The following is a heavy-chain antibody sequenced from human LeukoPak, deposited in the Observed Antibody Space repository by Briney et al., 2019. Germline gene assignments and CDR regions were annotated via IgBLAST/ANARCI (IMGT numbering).Heavy chain of an antibody. J-gene: IGHJ4*02. CDR3: ARGLLAGAGIDY. CDR1: GFTFSTYW. CDR2: IKQDGSEK. D-gene: IGHD6-13*01. V-gene: IGHV3-7*04. Sequence: GGSLRLSCAASGFTFSTYWMSWVRQAPGKGLEWVANIKQDGSEKNYVDSVKGRLTITRDNAKNALYLQMNSLRAEDSAVYLCARGLLAGAGIDYWGQGALVTVSS.